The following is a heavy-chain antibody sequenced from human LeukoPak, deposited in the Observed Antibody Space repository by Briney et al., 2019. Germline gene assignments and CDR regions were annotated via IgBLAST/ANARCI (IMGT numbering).Heavy chain of an antibody. D-gene: IGHD3-22*01. Sequence: PGGSLRLSCAASGFTFNTYTMNWVRQAPGKGLEWVSYISGSSGIIDYADSVKGRFTISRDNSKNTLNLQMNSLRAEDTAVYYCAKVFSYDSGGYYDYWGQGTLVTVSS. CDR1: GFTFNTYT. CDR2: ISGSSGII. J-gene: IGHJ4*02. CDR3: AKVFSYDSGGYYDY. V-gene: IGHV3-23*01.